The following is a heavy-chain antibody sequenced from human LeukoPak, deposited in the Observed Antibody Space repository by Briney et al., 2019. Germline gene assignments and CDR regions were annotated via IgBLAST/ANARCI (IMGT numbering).Heavy chain of an antibody. Sequence: NPGGSLRLSCAASGFTFSSYEMNWVRQAPGKGLEWVSYISSSGTNIYYPDSVKGRFTISRDNAKNSLYLQMNSLRAEDTAVYYCARGWISDSFDYWGQGTLVTVSS. D-gene: IGHD5-12*01. CDR3: ARGWISDSFDY. CDR1: GFTFSSYE. J-gene: IGHJ4*02. CDR2: ISSSGTNI. V-gene: IGHV3-48*03.